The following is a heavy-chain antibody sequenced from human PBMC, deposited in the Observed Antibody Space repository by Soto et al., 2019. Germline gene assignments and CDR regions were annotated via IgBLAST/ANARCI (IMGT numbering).Heavy chain of an antibody. CDR1: GFTFSSYG. CDR2: ISSGTVTT. V-gene: IGHV3-48*02. J-gene: IGHJ4*02. Sequence: EVQLVNSGGGLVQPGGSLRLSCAASGFTFSSYGMNWVRQAPGKGLEWVSDISSGTVTTNYADSVKGRFTISRDNAKSSMYLPLNSRRDDATAVYYCARGGAGRPVYWGQGTLVIVSS. CDR3: ARGGAGRPVY. D-gene: IGHD6-13*01.